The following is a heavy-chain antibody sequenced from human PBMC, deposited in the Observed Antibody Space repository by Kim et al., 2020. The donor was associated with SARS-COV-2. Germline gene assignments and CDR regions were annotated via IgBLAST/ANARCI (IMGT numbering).Heavy chain of an antibody. CDR2: T. CDR3: TAIDDYTNFDY. J-gene: IGHJ4*02. Sequence: TNYNPSLKSRVTISVDTSKNQFSLKLSSVTAADTAVYYCTAIDDYTNFDYWGQGTLVTVSS. V-gene: IGHV4-34*01. D-gene: IGHD4-4*01.